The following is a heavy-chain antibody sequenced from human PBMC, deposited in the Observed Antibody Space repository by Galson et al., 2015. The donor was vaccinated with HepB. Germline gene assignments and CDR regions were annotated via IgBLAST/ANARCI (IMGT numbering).Heavy chain of an antibody. V-gene: IGHV3-74*01. CDR2: IKTDGSTT. CDR3: ARLKGGSWDWFDP. D-gene: IGHD1-26*01. CDR1: GFTFSDYW. J-gene: IGHJ5*02. Sequence: SLRLSCAGSGFTFSDYWMHWVRQGPGKGLVWVSRIKTDGSTTSYADSVKGRFTISRDNAKNTLYLQMNGLRAEDTAMYYCARLKGGSWDWFDPWGQGTLVTVSS.